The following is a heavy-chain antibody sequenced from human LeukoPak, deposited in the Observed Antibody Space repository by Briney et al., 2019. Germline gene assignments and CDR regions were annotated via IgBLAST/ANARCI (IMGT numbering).Heavy chain of an antibody. CDR1: GFTFSSYA. CDR3: ATDLSTVTTYGYYFDY. Sequence: PGGSLRLSCAASGFTFSSYAMSWVRQAPGKGLEWVSVIYSGGSTDYADSVKGRFTISRDNSKNTLYLQMNSLRAEDTAVYYCATDLSTVTTYGYYFDYWGQGTLVTVSS. V-gene: IGHV3-66*01. D-gene: IGHD4-17*01. CDR2: IYSGGST. J-gene: IGHJ4*02.